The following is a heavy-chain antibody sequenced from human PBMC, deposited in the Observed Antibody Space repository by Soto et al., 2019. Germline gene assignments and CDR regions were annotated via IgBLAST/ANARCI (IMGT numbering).Heavy chain of an antibody. D-gene: IGHD2-2*01. CDR1: GFIFSNYG. CDR3: GREGKVKSSCTWSLDY. CDR2: ISYDGSLR. V-gene: IGHV3-30*03. Sequence: QVQLVESGGGVVQPGTSLRLSCATSGFIFSNYGLQWVRQAPGRGLEWVAVISYDGSLRYYAGSVEGRFTISRDTSKNTLYLQMTSLRTEDTAVYYCGREGKVKSSCTWSLDYCGQGTLVTVSS. J-gene: IGHJ4*02.